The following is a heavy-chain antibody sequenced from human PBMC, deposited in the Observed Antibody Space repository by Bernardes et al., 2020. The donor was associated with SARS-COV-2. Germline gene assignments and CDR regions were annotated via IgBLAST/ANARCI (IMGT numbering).Heavy chain of an antibody. D-gene: IGHD1-26*01. CDR1: GGSISSYY. CDR2: IYYSGST. V-gene: IGHV4-59*08. Sequence: SETLSLTCTVSGGSISSYYWSWIRQPPGKGLEWIGYIYYSGSTNYNPSLKSRVTISVDTSKNQFSLKLSSVTAADTAVYYCARHSGSYSILSEPPNYFDYWGQGTLVTVSS. J-gene: IGHJ4*02. CDR3: ARHSGSYSILSEPPNYFDY.